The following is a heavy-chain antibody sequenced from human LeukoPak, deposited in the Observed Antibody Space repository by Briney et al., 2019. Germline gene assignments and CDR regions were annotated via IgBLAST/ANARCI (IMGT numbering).Heavy chain of an antibody. V-gene: IGHV3-66*01. Sequence: GGSLRLSCAASGSTVSSNYMSWVRQAPGKGLEWVSVIYSGGSTYYADSVKGRFTISRDNSKNTLYLQMNSLRAEDTAVYYCARVYTLFYYFDYWGQGTLVTVSS. J-gene: IGHJ4*02. CDR3: ARVYTLFYYFDY. CDR1: GSTVSSNY. CDR2: IYSGGST.